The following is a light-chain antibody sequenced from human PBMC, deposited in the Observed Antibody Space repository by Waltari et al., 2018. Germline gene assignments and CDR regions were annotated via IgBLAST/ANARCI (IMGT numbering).Light chain of an antibody. CDR1: SSDVGGYNY. CDR2: AVS. V-gene: IGLV2-8*01. J-gene: IGLJ2*01. Sequence: QSALTQPPSASGSPGQSVTISCTGTSSDVGGYNYVSWYQQHPGKAPKLMIYAVSKRPSGGPDRVSGSKSGNTASLTVSGLHAEDEADYYCSSYAGSNNFVVFGGGTKLTVL. CDR3: SSYAGSNNFVV.